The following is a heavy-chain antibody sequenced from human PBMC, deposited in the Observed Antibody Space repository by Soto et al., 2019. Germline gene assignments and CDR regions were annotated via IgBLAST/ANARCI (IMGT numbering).Heavy chain of an antibody. CDR3: ARGLGLLDFWSGYYSNWFDP. D-gene: IGHD3-3*01. J-gene: IGHJ5*02. CDR2: INHSGST. V-gene: IGHV4-34*01. Sequence: SENLSLTCAVYGGAFSGYYWSWIRQPPGKGVEWIGEINHSGSTNYNPSLKSRVTISVDTSKNQFSLKLSSVTAADTAVYYCARGLGLLDFWSGYYSNWFDPWGQGTLVTVSS. CDR1: GGAFSGYY.